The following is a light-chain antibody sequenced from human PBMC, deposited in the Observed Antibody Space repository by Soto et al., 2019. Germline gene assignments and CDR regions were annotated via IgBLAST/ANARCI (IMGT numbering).Light chain of an antibody. CDR2: KAS. Sequence: DIQRTQSPSTLSASVGDRVTITCRASQSISDWLAWYQQKPGKAPKLLIYKASSLESGVPSRFSGSGSGTDFTLTISSLQPDDFATYYCQQYNSYSRTFGQGTKVEV. J-gene: IGKJ1*01. CDR1: QSISDW. V-gene: IGKV1-5*03. CDR3: QQYNSYSRT.